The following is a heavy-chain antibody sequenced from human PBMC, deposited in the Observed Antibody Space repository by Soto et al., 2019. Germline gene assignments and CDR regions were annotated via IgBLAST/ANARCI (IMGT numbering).Heavy chain of an antibody. CDR1: GASISSYY. CDR3: ARGGGSPDY. Sequence: SETLSLTCTVSGASISSYYWSWIRQPPGKGLEWIGYIYYSGSTNYNPSLKSRVTISVDTSKNQFSLKLSSVTAADTAVYYCARGGGSPDYRGQGTLVTVSS. V-gene: IGHV4-59*08. J-gene: IGHJ4*02. CDR2: IYYSGST. D-gene: IGHD1-26*01.